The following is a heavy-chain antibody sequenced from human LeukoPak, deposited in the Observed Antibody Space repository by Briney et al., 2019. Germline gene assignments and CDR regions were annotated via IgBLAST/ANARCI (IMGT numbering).Heavy chain of an antibody. CDR1: GDIVSSNSVT. CDR2: TYYRSTWYN. V-gene: IGHV6-1*01. Sequence: SQTLSLTCAISGDIVSSNSVTWNWIRQSPSRGLEWLGRTYYRSTWYNDYAVSVRGRITVNPNTSKNQFSLHLNSVTPEDTAVYYCARRLTQYDCFDPWGQGILVTVSS. D-gene: IGHD2-2*01. CDR3: ARRLTQYDCFDP. J-gene: IGHJ5*02.